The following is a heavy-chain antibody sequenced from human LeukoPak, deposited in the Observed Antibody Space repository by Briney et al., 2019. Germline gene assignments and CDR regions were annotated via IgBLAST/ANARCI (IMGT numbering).Heavy chain of an antibody. V-gene: IGHV1-8*02. J-gene: IGHJ4*02. CDR3: ARDRAVRGVILYYFDY. D-gene: IGHD3-10*01. CDR1: GYTFTSYD. Sequence: ASVKVSCKASGYTFTSYDINWVRQATGQGLEWMGWMNPNSGNTGYAQKFQGRVTMTRDMSTSTVYMELSSLRSEDTAVYYCARDRAVRGVILYYFDYWGQGTLVTVSS. CDR2: MNPNSGNT.